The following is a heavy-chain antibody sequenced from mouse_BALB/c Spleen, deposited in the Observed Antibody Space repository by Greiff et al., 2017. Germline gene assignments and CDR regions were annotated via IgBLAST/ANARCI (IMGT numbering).Heavy chain of an antibody. CDR3: AREDYDWYFDV. Sequence: VQVVESGPGLVAPSQSLSITCTVSGFSLTSYGVHWVRQPPGKGLEWLGVIWAGGSTNYNSALMSRLSISKDNSKSQVFLKMNSLQTDDTAMYYCAREDYDWYFDVWGAGTTVTVSS. J-gene: IGHJ1*01. D-gene: IGHD2-4*01. CDR1: GFSLTSYG. V-gene: IGHV2-9*02. CDR2: IWAGGST.